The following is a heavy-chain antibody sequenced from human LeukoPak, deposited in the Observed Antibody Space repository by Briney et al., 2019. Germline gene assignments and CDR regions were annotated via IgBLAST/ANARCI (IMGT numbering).Heavy chain of an antibody. J-gene: IGHJ4*02. D-gene: IGHD3-22*01. V-gene: IGHV3-23*01. CDR3: AKDEALYFDSSGYYSY. Sequence: PGGSLRLSCAASGFTFSSYGMRWVRQAPGKGLEWVSAISGSGGSTSYADSVKGRFTISRDNSKSTLYLQMNSLRAEDTAVYYCAKDEALYFDSSGYYSYWGQGTLVTVSS. CDR1: GFTFSSYG. CDR2: ISGSGGST.